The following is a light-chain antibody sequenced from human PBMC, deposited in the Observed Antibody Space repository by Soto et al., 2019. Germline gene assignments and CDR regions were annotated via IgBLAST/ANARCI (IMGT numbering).Light chain of an antibody. CDR2: GAS. CDR3: QQFGDSPPAFT. CDR1: RSVSTRY. V-gene: IGKV3-20*01. Sequence: EIMLTQSPGTLSLSPGERATLSCRASRSVSTRYITWYQQKPGQAPRLLIYGASIRATGIPDRFSGSGSGTDFTLTISMREAEDFAVYYCQQFGDSPPAFTFGQGTKLEI. J-gene: IGKJ2*01.